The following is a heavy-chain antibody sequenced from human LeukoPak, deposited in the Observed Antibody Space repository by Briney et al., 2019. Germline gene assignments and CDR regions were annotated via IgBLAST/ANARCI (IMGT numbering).Heavy chain of an antibody. J-gene: IGHJ6*03. V-gene: IGHV3-21*01. CDR2: ISSSSSYI. CDR1: GFTFSSYS. CDR3: ARLTLTSTYYYYYMDV. Sequence: GGSLRLSCAASGFTFSSYSMNWVRQAPGKGLEWVSSISSSSSYIYYADSVKGRFTISRDNAKNSLYLQMNSLRAEDTAVYYCARLTLTSTYYYYYMDVWGKGTTVTISS. D-gene: IGHD2/OR15-2a*01.